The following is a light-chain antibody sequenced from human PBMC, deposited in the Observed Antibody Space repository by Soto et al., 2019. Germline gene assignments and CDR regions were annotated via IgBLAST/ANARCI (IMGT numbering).Light chain of an antibody. CDR1: SSDLAIYNY. CDR3: SSYTDSSNYV. CDR2: QVT. Sequence: ALTQPASVSGSPGQSITISCTGTSSDLAIYNYVSWYQQQPGKAPKLMIYQVTNRPSGVSNRFSGSRSGNTASLTISGLQAEDEADYYCSSYTDSSNYVFETGTKVTVL. V-gene: IGLV2-14*01. J-gene: IGLJ1*01.